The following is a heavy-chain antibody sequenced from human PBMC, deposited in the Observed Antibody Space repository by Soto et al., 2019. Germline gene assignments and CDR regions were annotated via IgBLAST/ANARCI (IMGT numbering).Heavy chain of an antibody. D-gene: IGHD2-21*02. CDR1: GGSISSGDYY. V-gene: IGHV4-30-4*01. CDR3: AREDDGGDSLDV. CDR2: IYYSGSI. Sequence: PSATLSLTCTVSGGSISSGDYYWSWIRQPTGKGLEWIGYIYYSGSIYYNPSLKSRVTISVDTSKTQFSLHLTSVTAADTAVYFCAREDDGGDSLDVWGQGTTVTVSS. J-gene: IGHJ6*02.